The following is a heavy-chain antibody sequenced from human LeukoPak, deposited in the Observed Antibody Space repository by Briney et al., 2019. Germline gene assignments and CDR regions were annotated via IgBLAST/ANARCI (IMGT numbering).Heavy chain of an antibody. J-gene: IGHJ3*02. D-gene: IGHD6-25*01. V-gene: IGHV4-59*08. CDR3: ARSAIDAFDI. Sequence: ETSETLSLTCTVSGGSISSYYWSWIRQPPGKGLECIGYIYNSGSTNYNPSLKSRVSISVDTSKNQFSLKLSSVTAADTAVYDCARSAIDAFDIWGQGTMVTVSS. CDR2: IYNSGST. CDR1: GGSISSYY.